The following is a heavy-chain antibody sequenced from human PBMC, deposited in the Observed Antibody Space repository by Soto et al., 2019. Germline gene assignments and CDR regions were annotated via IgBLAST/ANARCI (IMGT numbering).Heavy chain of an antibody. CDR2: INAGNGDT. Sequence: QVHLVQSGAEVEKPGASVKVSCKASGFTLTRYALHWVRQAPGQRLEYMGWINAGNGDTGHPQKFQGRVTMTRDIAGSTGYMELNSLPSEDTAVYYCAREEVGPSFPFDLWGQGTGVGVSS. CDR3: AREEVGPSFPFDL. V-gene: IGHV1-3*01. J-gene: IGHJ3*01. CDR1: GFTLTRYA. D-gene: IGHD1-26*01.